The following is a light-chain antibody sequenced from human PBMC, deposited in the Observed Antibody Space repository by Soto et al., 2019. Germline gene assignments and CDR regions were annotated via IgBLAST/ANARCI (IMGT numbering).Light chain of an antibody. CDR3: ESCDNSLNGLV. Sequence: QSVLTQPPSASGTPGQRVTISCSGSSSNIGGNTVNWYQQLPATAPKLLIYNNNHRPSGVPDRFSGSKSGTSASLAISGLQSEDEADYYCESCDNSLNGLVFGTGTKVTVL. V-gene: IGLV1-44*01. CDR1: SSNIGGNT. CDR2: NNN. J-gene: IGLJ1*01.